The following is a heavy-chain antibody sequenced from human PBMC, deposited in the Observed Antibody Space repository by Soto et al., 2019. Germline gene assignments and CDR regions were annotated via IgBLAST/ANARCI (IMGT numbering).Heavy chain of an antibody. CDR3: VRRSPEDAFDI. J-gene: IGHJ3*02. Sequence: KPSETLSLTCAVSGGSIISDGYSWSWIRQPPGKGLQWIGHIYEGGNTYYTPSLESRVAISTDKSENQFSLRLSSVTAADTAVYYCVRRSPEDAFDIWGQGTMVTVSS. CDR1: GGSIISDGYS. V-gene: IGHV4-30-2*01. CDR2: IYEGGNT.